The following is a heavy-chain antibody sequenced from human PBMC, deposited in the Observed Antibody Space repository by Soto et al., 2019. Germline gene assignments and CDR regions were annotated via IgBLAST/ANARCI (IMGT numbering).Heavy chain of an antibody. D-gene: IGHD7-27*01. CDR2: ISSSSSYI. CDR3: AREGGQLGMGVYDFDI. V-gene: IGHV3-21*01. CDR1: GFTFSSYS. J-gene: IGHJ3*02. Sequence: GGSLRLSCAASGFTFSSYSMNWVRQAPGKGLEWVSSISSSSSYIYYADSVKGRFTISRDNAKNSLYLQMNSLRAEDTAVYYCAREGGQLGMGVYDFDIWGQGTRVTVAS.